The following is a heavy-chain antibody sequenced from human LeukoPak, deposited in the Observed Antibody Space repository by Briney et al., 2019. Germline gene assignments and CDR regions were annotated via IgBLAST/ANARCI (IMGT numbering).Heavy chain of an antibody. Sequence: PSETLSLTSTVTGGSFSTYYWSWIRQPPGKGLEWIGHFYYSGSTNYNPSLKNRVTISVDTSRNQFSLKLTSVTAADTAVYYCARGQGGNYYLNYFDYWGQGALVTVSS. CDR1: GGSFSTYY. D-gene: IGHD1-26*01. CDR2: FYYSGST. J-gene: IGHJ4*02. CDR3: ARGQGGNYYLNYFDY. V-gene: IGHV4-59*01.